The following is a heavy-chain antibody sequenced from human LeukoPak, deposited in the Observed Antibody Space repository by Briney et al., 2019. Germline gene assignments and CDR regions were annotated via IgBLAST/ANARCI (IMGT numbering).Heavy chain of an antibody. V-gene: IGHV3-7*01. CDR2: IKQDGSEK. J-gene: IGHJ4*02. Sequence: GGSLRLSCAASGFTFSSYWMSWVRQAPGKGLEWVANIKQDGSEKYYVDSVKGRFTISRDNAKNSLYLQMNSLRAEDTAVYYCAREGYSYGYGDYFDYWGQGTLVTVSS. CDR3: AREGYSYGYGDYFDY. D-gene: IGHD5-18*01. CDR1: GFTFSSYW.